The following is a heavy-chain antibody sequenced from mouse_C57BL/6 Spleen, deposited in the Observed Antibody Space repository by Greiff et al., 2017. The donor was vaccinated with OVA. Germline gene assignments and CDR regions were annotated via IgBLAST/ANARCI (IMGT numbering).Heavy chain of an antibody. D-gene: IGHD1-1*01. CDR2: IDPENGDT. CDR3: TTPSLYGSSSYYFDY. CDR1: GFNIKDDY. J-gene: IGHJ2*01. V-gene: IGHV14-4*01. Sequence: EVKLMESGAELVRPGASVKLSCTASGFNIKDDYMHWVKQRPEQGLEWIGWIDPENGDTEYASKFQGKATITADKSSNTAYLQLSSLTSEDTAVYYCTTPSLYGSSSYYFDYWGQGTTLTVSS.